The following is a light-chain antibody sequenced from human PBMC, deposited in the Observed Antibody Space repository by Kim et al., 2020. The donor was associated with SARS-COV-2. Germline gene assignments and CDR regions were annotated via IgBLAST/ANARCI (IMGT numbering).Light chain of an antibody. CDR3: NSRDNNDNVL. CDR1: SLRSYY. V-gene: IGLV3-19*01. J-gene: IGLJ2*01. CDR2: GKN. Sequence: SSELTQDPAVSVALGQTVRITCQGDSLRSYYTTWYQQKPGQAPIVVVYGKNNRPSGIPDRFSGSSSGNTTSLTITGTQAGDEAYYYCNSRDNNDNVLFGG.